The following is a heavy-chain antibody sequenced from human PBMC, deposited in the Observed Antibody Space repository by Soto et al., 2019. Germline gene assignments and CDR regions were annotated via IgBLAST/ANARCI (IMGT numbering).Heavy chain of an antibody. CDR1: GGSISSGDYY. CDR3: ARDVITTQKPGDY. D-gene: IGHD3-22*01. Sequence: QVQLQESGPGLVKPSQTLSLTCTVSGGSISSGDYYWSWIRQPPGKGLEWMGYIYYSGSTYYNPSLKSRVTISVDTSKNQFSLKLSSVTAADTAVYYCARDVITTQKPGDYWGQGTLVTVSS. CDR2: IYYSGST. V-gene: IGHV4-30-4*01. J-gene: IGHJ4*02.